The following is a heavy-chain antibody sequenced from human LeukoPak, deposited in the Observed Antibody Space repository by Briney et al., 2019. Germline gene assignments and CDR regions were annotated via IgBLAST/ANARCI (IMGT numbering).Heavy chain of an antibody. Sequence: PSETLSLTCAVYGGSFTGYYWSWIRQPPGKGPEWIAEINHSGSTNYNPSLRSRVTISVDTSKNQFSLNLSSVTAADTAVYYCARGRNRWPFDYWGQGTLVTVSS. CDR1: GGSFTGYY. CDR3: ARGRNRWPFDY. V-gene: IGHV4-34*01. J-gene: IGHJ4*02. CDR2: INHSGST. D-gene: IGHD2/OR15-2a*01.